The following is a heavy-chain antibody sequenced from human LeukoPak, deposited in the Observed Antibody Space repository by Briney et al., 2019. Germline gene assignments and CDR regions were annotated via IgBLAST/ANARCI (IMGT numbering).Heavy chain of an antibody. CDR2: ISSSSSYI. D-gene: IGHD5-18*01. V-gene: IGHV3-21*01. CDR3: ARYGYSYGYVDY. CDR1: GFTFSSYS. J-gene: IGHJ4*02. Sequence: GGSLRLSCAASGFTFSSYSMNWVRQAPGKGLEWVSSISSSSSYIYYADSVKGRFTISRDNAKNSLYLQMNSLRAEDTAVYYCARYGYSYGYVDYWGQGTLVTVTS.